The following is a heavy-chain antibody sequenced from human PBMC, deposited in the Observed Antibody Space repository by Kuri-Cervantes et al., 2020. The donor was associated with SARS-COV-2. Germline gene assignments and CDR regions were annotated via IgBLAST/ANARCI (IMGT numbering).Heavy chain of an antibody. CDR3: AGDLFGGGGYYYGMDV. D-gene: IGHD4-23*01. CDR1: GFTFSSYA. CDR2: ISYDGSNK. Sequence: GESLKISCAASGFTFSSYAMHWVRQAPGKGLEWVAVISYDGSNKYYADSVKGRFTISRDNSKNTLYLQMNSLRAEDTAVYYCAGDLFGGGGYYYGMDVWGQGTTVTDSS. V-gene: IGHV3-30-3*01. J-gene: IGHJ6*02.